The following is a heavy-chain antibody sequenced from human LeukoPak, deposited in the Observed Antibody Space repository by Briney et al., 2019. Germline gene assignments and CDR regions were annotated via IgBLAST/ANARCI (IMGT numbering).Heavy chain of an antibody. Sequence: ASVKVSCKASGYTLTGYAISWVRQPPGQGLEWMGWISASNGNTKYAQKFQGRVTMTTDTSTNTAYMELRSLRSDDTAVYYCARERDRYQLLHTTFDYWGQGTLVTVSS. V-gene: IGHV1-18*01. CDR3: ARERDRYQLLHTTFDY. CDR1: GYTLTGYA. CDR2: ISASNGNT. D-gene: IGHD2-2*01. J-gene: IGHJ4*02.